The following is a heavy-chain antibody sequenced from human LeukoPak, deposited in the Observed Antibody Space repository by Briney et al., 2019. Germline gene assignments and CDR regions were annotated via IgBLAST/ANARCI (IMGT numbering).Heavy chain of an antibody. CDR1: GGTFTTYA. CDR2: IIPILGTT. Sequence: SVKVSCKVSGGTFTTYAIIWVRQAPRQGIEWMGGIIPILGTTNHAQKFEGRVTITTDESANTTYMEQSSLRSEDTAVYYCARGWVLYGEDNAFDIWGQGTMVTVSS. V-gene: IGHV1-69*05. D-gene: IGHD2-2*02. J-gene: IGHJ3*02. CDR3: ARGWVLYGEDNAFDI.